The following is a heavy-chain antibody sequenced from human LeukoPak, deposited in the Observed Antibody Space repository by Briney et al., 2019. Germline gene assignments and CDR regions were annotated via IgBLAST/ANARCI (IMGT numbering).Heavy chain of an antibody. CDR1: GFTFSSYS. V-gene: IGHV3-48*01. Sequence: GGSLRLSCAASGFTFSSYSMNWVRQAPGKGLEWVSYISSSSTIYYADSVKGRFTISRGNAKNSLYLQMNSLRAEDTAVYYCARDWEYRGEFDYWGQGTLVTVSS. CDR2: ISSSSTI. J-gene: IGHJ4*02. CDR3: ARDWEYRGEFDY. D-gene: IGHD6-6*01.